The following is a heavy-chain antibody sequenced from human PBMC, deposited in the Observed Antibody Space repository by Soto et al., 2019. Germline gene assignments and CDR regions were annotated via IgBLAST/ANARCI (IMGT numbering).Heavy chain of an antibody. J-gene: IGHJ4*02. D-gene: IGHD2-21*02. V-gene: IGHV3-23*01. CDR1: GFSFTNFA. Sequence: SLRLSCAASGFSFTNFALSWVRQAPGKGLEWVAGIGASGDITWYADSVKGRLAISRDNSKNTLYLQLNSLRFEDTAGYYCAKDDFTDRGDDYFDYWGPGTLVTVSS. CDR3: AKDDFTDRGDDYFDY. CDR2: IGASGDIT.